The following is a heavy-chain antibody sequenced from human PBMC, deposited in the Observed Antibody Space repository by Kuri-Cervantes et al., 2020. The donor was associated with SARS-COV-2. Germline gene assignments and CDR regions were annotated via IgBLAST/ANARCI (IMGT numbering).Heavy chain of an antibody. CDR3: ARVGHHFSTDFWSGYREASNWFDP. CDR2: INHSGST. V-gene: IGHV4-34*01. J-gene: IGHJ5*02. CDR1: GGSFSGYY. D-gene: IGHD3-3*01. Sequence: SQTLSLTCAVYGGSFSGYYWSWIRQPPGKGLEWIGEINHSGSTNYNPSLKSRVTISVDTSKNQFSLKLSSVTAADTAVCYCARVGHHFSTDFWSGYREASNWFDPWGQGTLVTVSS.